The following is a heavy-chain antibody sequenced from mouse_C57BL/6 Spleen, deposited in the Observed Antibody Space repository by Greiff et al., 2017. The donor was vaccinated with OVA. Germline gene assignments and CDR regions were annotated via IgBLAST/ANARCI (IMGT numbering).Heavy chain of an antibody. D-gene: IGHD2-4*01. V-gene: IGHV1-81*01. CDR3: AIIYYDYDEV. CDR2: IYPRSGNT. J-gene: IGHJ2*01. Sequence: QVQLKESGAELARPGASVKLSCKASGYTFTSYGISWVKQRTGQGLEWIGEIYPRSGNTYYNEKFKGKATLTADKSSSTAYMELRSLTSEDSAVYFCAIIYYDYDEVWGQGTTLTVSS. CDR1: GYTFTSYG.